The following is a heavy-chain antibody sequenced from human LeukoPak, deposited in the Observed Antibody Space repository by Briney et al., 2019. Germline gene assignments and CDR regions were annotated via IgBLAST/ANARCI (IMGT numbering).Heavy chain of an antibody. Sequence: GGPLRLSCAASGFTFSSYGMHWVRQAPGKGLEGVAFMRYDGSNKYCADSVKGRFTIYRDNSTNTLYLKMNSLRAEDTAVYYCTKDYSKTSYYGSGTYYRPNWFDPWGQGTLVTVSS. V-gene: IGHV3-30*02. D-gene: IGHD3-10*01. CDR1: GFTFSSYG. J-gene: IGHJ5*02. CDR2: MRYDGSNK. CDR3: TKDYSKTSYYGSGTYYRPNWFDP.